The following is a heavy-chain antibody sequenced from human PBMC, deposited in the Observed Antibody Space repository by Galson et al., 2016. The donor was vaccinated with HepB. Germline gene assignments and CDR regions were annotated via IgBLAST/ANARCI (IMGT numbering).Heavy chain of an antibody. V-gene: IGHV7-4-1*02. Sequence: SVKLSCKASGYTFTSSSINWVRQAPGKGLEWMGWINTNTGSPTYAQGVTGRFVFSTDTSVNTAYLQISSLKTEDTAVYFCARLAVADGGGDDYFDSWGQGTLFTASS. CDR1: GYTFTSSS. CDR2: INTNTGSP. D-gene: IGHD3-16*01. J-gene: IGHJ4*02. CDR3: ARLAVADGGGDDYFDS.